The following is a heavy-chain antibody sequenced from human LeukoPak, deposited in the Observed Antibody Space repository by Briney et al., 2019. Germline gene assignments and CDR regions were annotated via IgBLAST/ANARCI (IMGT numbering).Heavy chain of an antibody. J-gene: IGHJ4*02. V-gene: IGHV3-11*04. CDR3: ARDFWSGSPD. CDR2: INSCRSPF. D-gene: IGHD3-3*01. Sequence: GGSLSLSCSASGFTFSDYYMSSIRQAPGKGLEWVSYINSCRSPFYYAASVKGRFTSSRDNAKNSRYLQMNSLRVEDTAVYYCARDFWSGSPDWGQGTLVTVSS. CDR1: GFTFSDYY.